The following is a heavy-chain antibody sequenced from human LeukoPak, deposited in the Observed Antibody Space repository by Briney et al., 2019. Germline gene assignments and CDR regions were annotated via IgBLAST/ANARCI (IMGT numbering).Heavy chain of an antibody. CDR2: ISYDGSNK. Sequence: GGSLRLSCAASGFTFSSYTMHWVRQAPGKGLEWVAVISYDGSNKYYADSVKGRFTTSRDNSKNTLYRQMNSLRPEDTAVYYCAREPSTVTKTLFLRYWGQGTLVTVSS. D-gene: IGHD4-11*01. CDR3: AREPSTVTKTLFLRY. J-gene: IGHJ4*02. V-gene: IGHV3-30*04. CDR1: GFTFSSYT.